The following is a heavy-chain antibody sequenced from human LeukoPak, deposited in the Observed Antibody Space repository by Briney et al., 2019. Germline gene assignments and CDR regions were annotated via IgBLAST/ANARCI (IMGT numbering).Heavy chain of an antibody. D-gene: IGHD6-13*01. CDR2: IYHSGST. V-gene: IGHV4-38-2*02. CDR3: AREVRAALTY. J-gene: IGHJ4*02. Sequence: SETLSLTCTVSGYSISSGYYWGWIRQPPGKGLEWIGYIYHSGSTYYNPSLKSRVTISVDRSKNQFSLKLSSVTAADTAVYYCAREVRAALTYWGQGTLVTVSS. CDR1: GYSISSGYY.